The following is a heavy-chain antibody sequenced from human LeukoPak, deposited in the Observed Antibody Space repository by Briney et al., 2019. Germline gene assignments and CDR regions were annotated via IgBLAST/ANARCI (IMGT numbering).Heavy chain of an antibody. CDR1: GFTFSSYA. V-gene: IGHV3-23*01. Sequence: GGSLRLSCAASGFTFSSYAMSWVRQAPGKGLEWVSAISGSGGSTYYADSVKGRFTISRDNSKNTLYLQMNSLGAEDTAVYYCAKGGGITMIVVYFDYWGQGTLVTVSS. J-gene: IGHJ4*02. CDR2: ISGSGGST. CDR3: AKGGGITMIVVYFDY. D-gene: IGHD3-22*01.